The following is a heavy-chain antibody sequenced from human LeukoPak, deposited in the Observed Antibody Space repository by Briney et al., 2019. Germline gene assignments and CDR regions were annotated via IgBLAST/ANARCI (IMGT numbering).Heavy chain of an antibody. Sequence: GGSLRLPCAVSGFTFSNHAMSWVRQAPGKGLEWVSTIGGGGGDRYYADSVKGRFTISRDNSKNTLYLQMYSLRAEDTAVYYCAKHLRCSGDSCYRPSYYYYGMDVWGQGTTVTVSS. CDR2: IGGGGGDR. CDR1: GFTFSNHA. J-gene: IGHJ6*02. CDR3: AKHLRCSGDSCYRPSYYYYGMDV. V-gene: IGHV3-23*01. D-gene: IGHD2-15*01.